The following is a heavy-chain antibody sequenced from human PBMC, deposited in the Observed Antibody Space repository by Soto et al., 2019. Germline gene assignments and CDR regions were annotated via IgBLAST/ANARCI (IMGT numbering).Heavy chain of an antibody. D-gene: IGHD3-16*02. J-gene: IGHJ4*02. CDR1: GSSLSTSGVG. Sequence: GSPPTLVNPTQTLTLTCTFSGSSLSTSGVGVGLIRQSPGKALEWLAFIYWNDDKRYSPSLKSRLTSTKDTSKNQVVLTMTNMEPVDTDTYYCAHRDVPPTHGRLGELSWFDYWGQGTLVTVSS. CDR3: AHRDVPPTHGRLGELSWFDY. V-gene: IGHV2-5*01. CDR2: IYWNDDK.